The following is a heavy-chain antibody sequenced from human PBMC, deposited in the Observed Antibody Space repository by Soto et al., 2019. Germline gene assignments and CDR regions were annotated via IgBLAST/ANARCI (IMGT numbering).Heavy chain of an antibody. D-gene: IGHD5-12*01. CDR1: GFTFSSYW. J-gene: IGHJ4*02. CDR3: LRGNSGYGNFDY. V-gene: IGHV3-74*01. CDR2: IKGDGSET. Sequence: VGSLRLSCAASGFTFSSYWMHWVRQAPGKGLVWVSRIKGDGSETNYADSVKGRFTISRDNAKNTLYLQLNSLRAEDTAVYYCLRGNSGYGNFDYWGQGNRVTVSS.